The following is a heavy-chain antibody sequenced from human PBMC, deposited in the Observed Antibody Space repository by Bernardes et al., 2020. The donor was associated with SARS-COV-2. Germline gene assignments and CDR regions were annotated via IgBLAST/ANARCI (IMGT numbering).Heavy chain of an antibody. Sequence: SETLSLTCTVSGGSFISYSWTWIRQPPGKGLEWIGYINYSGSTNYNPSLKSRVTISVDTSQNQFSLNLCSVTPADTAVYYCARDLSHMVRRGFDLWGRGTLGNVA. CDR2: INYSGST. D-gene: IGHD3-10*01. CDR3: ARDLSHMVRRGFDL. J-gene: IGHJ2*01. CDR1: GGSFISYS. V-gene: IGHV4-59*01.